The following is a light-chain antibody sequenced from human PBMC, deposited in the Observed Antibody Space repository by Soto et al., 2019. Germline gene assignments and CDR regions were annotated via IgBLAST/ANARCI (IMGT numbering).Light chain of an antibody. CDR1: RGIGNA. CDR3: QQYYSTQWT. J-gene: IGKJ1*01. Sequence: DIQMTQSPSSLYASVGDRVNITCRPSRGIGNALAWYQQKPGTVPKLLIHSASTLQSGVPSRFSGSGSGTDFTLTISSLQAEDVAVYYCQQYYSTQWTFGQGTKVDIK. V-gene: IGKV1-27*01. CDR2: SAS.